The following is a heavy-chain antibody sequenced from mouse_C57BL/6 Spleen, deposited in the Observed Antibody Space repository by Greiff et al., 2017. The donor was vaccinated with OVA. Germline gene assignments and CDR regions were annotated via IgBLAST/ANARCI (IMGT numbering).Heavy chain of an antibody. V-gene: IGHV2-9*01. CDR3: AKHGYGNPFAY. Sequence: VMFVESGPGLVAPSQSLSITCTVSGFSLTSYGVDWVRQPPGKGLEWLGVIWGGGSTNYTSALMSRLSISKDNSKSQVFLKMNSLQTDDTAMYYCAKHGYGNPFAYWGQGTLVTVSA. CDR1: GFSLTSYG. CDR2: IWGGGST. D-gene: IGHD2-1*01. J-gene: IGHJ3*01.